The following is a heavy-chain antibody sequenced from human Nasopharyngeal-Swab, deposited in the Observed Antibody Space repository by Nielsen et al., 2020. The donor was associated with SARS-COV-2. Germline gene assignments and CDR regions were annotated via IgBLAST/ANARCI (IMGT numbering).Heavy chain of an antibody. J-gene: IGHJ4*02. V-gene: IGHV2-70*01. CDR2: IDWDDDK. D-gene: IGHD3-16*01. CDR3: ARIDDKDHGGWGSLDY. CDR1: GFSLSTSGMC. Sequence: SGPTLVKPTQALTLTCTFSGFSLSTSGMCVSWIRQPPGKALEWLALIDWDDDKYYSTSLKTRLTISKDTSKNQVVLTMTNMDPVDTATYYCARIDDKDHGGWGSLDYWGQGTLVTVSS.